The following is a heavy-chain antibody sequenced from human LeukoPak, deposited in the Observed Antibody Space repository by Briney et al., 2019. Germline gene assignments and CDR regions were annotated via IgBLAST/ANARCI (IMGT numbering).Heavy chain of an antibody. CDR1: GFTFNTYE. CDR3: ARTSDTSGRLYWYFDL. Sequence: GGSLRLSCVASGFTFNTYEMNWVRQAPGKGLEWVSYISSSGSTIYYADSVKGRFTISRDNAKNSLYLQMNSLRAEDTAVYYCARTSDTSGRLYWYFDLWGRGTLVTVSS. J-gene: IGHJ2*01. D-gene: IGHD3-22*01. CDR2: ISSSGSTI. V-gene: IGHV3-48*03.